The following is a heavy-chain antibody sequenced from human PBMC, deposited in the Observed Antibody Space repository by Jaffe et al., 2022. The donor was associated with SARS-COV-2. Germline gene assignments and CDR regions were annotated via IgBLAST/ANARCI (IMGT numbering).Heavy chain of an antibody. CDR3: AKSHYDFWSGYSVDY. Sequence: QVQLVESGGGVVQPGRSLRLSCAASGFTFSSYGMHWVRQAPGKGLEWVAVISYDGSNKYYADSVKGRFTISRDNSKNTLYLQMNSLRAEDTAVYYCAKSHYDFWSGYSVDYWGQGTLVTVSS. D-gene: IGHD3-3*01. CDR2: ISYDGSNK. J-gene: IGHJ4*02. V-gene: IGHV3-30*18. CDR1: GFTFSSYG.